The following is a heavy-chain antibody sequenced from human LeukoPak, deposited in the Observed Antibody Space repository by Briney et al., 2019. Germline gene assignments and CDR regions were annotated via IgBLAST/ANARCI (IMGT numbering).Heavy chain of an antibody. CDR2: ISGSGYST. J-gene: IGHJ4*02. CDR1: GFTSSNYA. Sequence: GGSLRLSCAASGFTSSNYAMSWVRQAPGKGLEWVSAISGSGYSTYYADSVKGRFTISRDNSKNTLYLEMNSLRAEDTAVYYCVGDPLFDYWGQGTLVTVSS. D-gene: IGHD2-21*02. CDR3: VGDPLFDY. V-gene: IGHV3-23*01.